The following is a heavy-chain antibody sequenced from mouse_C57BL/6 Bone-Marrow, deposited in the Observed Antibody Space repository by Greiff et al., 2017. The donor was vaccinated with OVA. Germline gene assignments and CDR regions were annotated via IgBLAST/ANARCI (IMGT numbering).Heavy chain of an antibody. Sequence: LQESGAELARPGASVKMSCKASGYTFTSYTMHWVKQRPGQGLEWIGYINPSSGYTKYNQKFKDKATLTADKSSSTAYMQLSSLTSEYSAVYYCARMAVVARYYFDYWGQGTTLTVSS. D-gene: IGHD1-1*01. CDR3: ARMAVVARYYFDY. V-gene: IGHV1-4*01. J-gene: IGHJ2*01. CDR1: GYTFTSYT. CDR2: INPSSGYT.